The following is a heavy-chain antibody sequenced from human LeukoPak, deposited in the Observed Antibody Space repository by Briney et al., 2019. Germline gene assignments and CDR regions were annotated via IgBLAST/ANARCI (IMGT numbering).Heavy chain of an antibody. CDR2: IYSGGST. J-gene: IGHJ3*02. Sequence: GGSLRLSCAASGFTVSSNYMSWVRQAPGKGLEWVSVIYSGGSTYYADSVKGRFTIFRDNSKNTLYLQMNSLRAEDTAVYYCARGWSGYDTVAQDAFDIWGQGTMVTVSS. CDR3: ARGWSGYDTVAQDAFDI. CDR1: GFTVSSNY. V-gene: IGHV3-66*01. D-gene: IGHD5-12*01.